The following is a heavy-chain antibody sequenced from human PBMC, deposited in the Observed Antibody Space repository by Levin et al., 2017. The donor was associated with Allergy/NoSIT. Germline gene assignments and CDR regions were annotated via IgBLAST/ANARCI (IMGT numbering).Heavy chain of an antibody. Sequence: GESLKISCAASGFSFSSYAMHWVRQAPGKGLQWVAVILSDGSDKYYEDSVKGRFTISRDNSKNTLYLEMNSLRTEDTAVYHCAKDLGPTWQLGTRYFDLWGRGTLVTVSS. D-gene: IGHD6-13*01. V-gene: IGHV3-30*18. J-gene: IGHJ2*01. CDR1: GFSFSSYA. CDR3: AKDLGPTWQLGTRYFDL. CDR2: ILSDGSDK.